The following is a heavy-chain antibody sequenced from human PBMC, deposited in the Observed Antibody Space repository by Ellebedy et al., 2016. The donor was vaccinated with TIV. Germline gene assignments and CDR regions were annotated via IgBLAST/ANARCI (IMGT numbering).Heavy chain of an antibody. CDR2: MSNDGSNT. D-gene: IGHD1-14*01. CDR1: GFTFSSYA. J-gene: IGHJ3*02. V-gene: IGHV3-30*18. Sequence: GESLKISCAASGFTFSSYAMHWVRQAPGKGLEWVAVMSNDGSNTYYVDSVRGRFTISRDNSKNTLYLQMNSLRADDTAVYYCAKEITPRSRGSFDIWGQGTMVTVSS. CDR3: AKEITPRSRGSFDI.